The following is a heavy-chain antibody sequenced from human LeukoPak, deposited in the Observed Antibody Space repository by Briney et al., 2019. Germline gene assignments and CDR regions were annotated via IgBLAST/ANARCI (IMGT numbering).Heavy chain of an antibody. D-gene: IGHD2-21*02. CDR2: IYHSGST. V-gene: IGHV4-39*07. J-gene: IGHJ4*02. CDR1: GGSISSSSYY. Sequence: SETLSLTCTVSGGSISSSSYYWGWIRQPPGKSLEWIGYIYHSGSTYYNPSLKSRVTISVDRSKNQFSLKLSSVTAADTAVYYCARHGYCGGDCFYGEFDFWGQGNLVTVSS. CDR3: ARHGYCGGDCFYGEFDF.